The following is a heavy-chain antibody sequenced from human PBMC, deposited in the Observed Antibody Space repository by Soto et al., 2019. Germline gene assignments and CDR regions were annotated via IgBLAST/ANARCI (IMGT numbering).Heavy chain of an antibody. CDR3: ARDYGTDI. CDR2: ISYDGSNK. CDR1: GFTFSSYA. D-gene: IGHD4-17*01. J-gene: IGHJ3*02. Sequence: QVQLVESGGGVVQPGRSLRLSCAASGFTFSSYAMHWVRQAPGKGLEWVAVISYDGSNKYYADSVKGRFTISRDNSKNTLHLQMNSLRAEDTAVYYCARDYGTDIWGQGTMVTVSS. V-gene: IGHV3-30-3*01.